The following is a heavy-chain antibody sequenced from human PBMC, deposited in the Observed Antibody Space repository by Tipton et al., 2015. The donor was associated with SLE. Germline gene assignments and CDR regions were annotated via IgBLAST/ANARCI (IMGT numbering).Heavy chain of an antibody. D-gene: IGHD1-14*01. CDR3: ARDRCINTTCRWFFDP. CDR2: INHSGST. J-gene: IGHJ2*01. Sequence: LRLSCAVYGGSFNGYYWSWIRQPPGKGLEWIGEINHSGSTNYNPSLKSRVTISVDTSKNQFSLKLSSVTAADTAVYFCARDRCINTTCRWFFDPWGRGTLVTVSS. V-gene: IGHV4-34*01. CDR1: GGSFNGYY.